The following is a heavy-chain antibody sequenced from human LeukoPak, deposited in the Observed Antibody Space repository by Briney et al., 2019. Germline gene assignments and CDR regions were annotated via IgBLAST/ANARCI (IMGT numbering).Heavy chain of an antibody. V-gene: IGHV4-31*03. D-gene: IGHD2-15*01. CDR3: ARGLYCSGGSCYWGDAFDI. J-gene: IGHJ3*02. Sequence: SQTLSLTCTVSGGSISSGGYYWSWIRQHPGKGLEWIGYIYYSGSTYYNPSLKSRVTISVDTSENQFSLKLSSVTAADTAVYYCARGLYCSGGSCYWGDAFDIWGQGTMVTVSS. CDR2: IYYSGST. CDR1: GGSISSGGYY.